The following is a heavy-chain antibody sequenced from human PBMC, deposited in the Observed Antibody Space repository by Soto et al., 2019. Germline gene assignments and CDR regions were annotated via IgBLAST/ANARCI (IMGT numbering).Heavy chain of an antibody. V-gene: IGHV3-23*01. Sequence: PGGSLRLSCVASGFSFNNYAMSWVRQAPGKGLEWVSAISGSGATTYYAESVKGRFTISRDNSKNSLYLQMNSLRAEDTAVYYCARDVHYPFDIWGQGTMVTVSS. CDR1: GFSFNNYA. CDR3: ARDVHYPFDI. D-gene: IGHD3-10*01. J-gene: IGHJ3*02. CDR2: ISGSGATT.